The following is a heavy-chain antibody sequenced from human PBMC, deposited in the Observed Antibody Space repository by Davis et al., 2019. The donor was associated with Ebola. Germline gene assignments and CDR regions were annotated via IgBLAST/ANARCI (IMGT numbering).Heavy chain of an antibody. CDR2: INTNTGNP. Sequence: AASVKVSCKASGYTFSSYAMNWVRQAPGQGLEWMGWINTNTGNPTYAQGFTGRFVFSLDTSVSTAYLQISSLKAEDTAVYYCARTRIAQTHWVPFGPDYYYYGMDVWGKGTTVTVSS. CDR3: ARTRIAQTHWVPFGPDYYYYGMDV. D-gene: IGHD6-13*01. J-gene: IGHJ6*04. V-gene: IGHV7-4-1*02. CDR1: GYTFSSYA.